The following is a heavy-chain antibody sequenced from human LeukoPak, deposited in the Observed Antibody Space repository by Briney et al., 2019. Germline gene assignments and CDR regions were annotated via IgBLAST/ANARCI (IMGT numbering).Heavy chain of an antibody. CDR2: ISAYNGNT. CDR3: ATGKDPVGSYYMDV. CDR1: GYTFTSYG. V-gene: IGHV1-18*01. J-gene: IGHJ6*03. D-gene: IGHD3-10*01. Sequence: RGGSVRVSCTASGYTFTSYGISWVRQAPGQGLEWRGWISAYNGNTNYAQKLQGRVTMTTDTSTSTAYMELRSLRSDDTAVYYCATGKDPVGSYYMDVWGKGTTVTVSS.